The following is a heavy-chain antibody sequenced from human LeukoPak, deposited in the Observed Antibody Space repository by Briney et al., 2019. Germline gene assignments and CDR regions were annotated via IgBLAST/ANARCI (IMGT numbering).Heavy chain of an antibody. Sequence: SETLSLTCTVSGASISSSDRYWGWIRQPPGKGLEWIGSIYYSGITYHNPSLKSRVTISVDTSNNQFSLKMSSVTAADTAVYYCARDTDSNSLDYWGQGTLVTVSS. D-gene: IGHD4-11*01. CDR2: IYYSGIT. V-gene: IGHV4-39*07. CDR1: GASISSSDRY. CDR3: ARDTDSNSLDY. J-gene: IGHJ4*02.